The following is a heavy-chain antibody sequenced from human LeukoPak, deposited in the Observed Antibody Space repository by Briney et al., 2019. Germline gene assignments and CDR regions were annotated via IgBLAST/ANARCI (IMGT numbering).Heavy chain of an antibody. CDR3: ARENCSSTSCPPFDAFDI. D-gene: IGHD2-2*01. CDR2: ISYDGSNK. Sequence: GGSLRLSCAASGFTFSSYAMHWVRQAPGKGLEWVAVISYDGSNKYYADSVKGRFTISRDNSKNTLYLQMNSLRAEDTAVYYCARENCSSTSCPPFDAFDIWGQGTMVTVSS. V-gene: IGHV3-30-3*01. J-gene: IGHJ3*02. CDR1: GFTFSSYA.